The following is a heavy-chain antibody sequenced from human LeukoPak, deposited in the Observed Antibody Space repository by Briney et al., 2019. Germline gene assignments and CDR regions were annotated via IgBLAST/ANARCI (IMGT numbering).Heavy chain of an antibody. J-gene: IGHJ4*02. Sequence: SQTLSLTCTVSGGSISSGDYYWSWIRQPPGKGLEWIGYIYYSGSTYYNPSLKSRVTISVDTSKNQFSLKLSSVTAADTAVYYCARGVDCSSTSCPYQDFDYWGQGTLVTVSS. D-gene: IGHD2-2*01. CDR3: ARGVDCSSTSCPYQDFDY. CDR1: GGSISSGDYY. V-gene: IGHV4-30-4*08. CDR2: IYYSGST.